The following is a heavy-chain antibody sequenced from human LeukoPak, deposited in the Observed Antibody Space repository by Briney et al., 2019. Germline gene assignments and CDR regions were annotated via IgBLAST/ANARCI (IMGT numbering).Heavy chain of an antibody. V-gene: IGHV3-30-3*01. CDR2: ISYDGSNK. CDR3: AREKQQPYYYYYGMDV. J-gene: IGHJ6*02. Sequence: GGSLRLSCAASGFTFSSYAMHWVRQAPGKGLEWVAVISYDGSNKYYADSVKGRFTISRDNSKNTLYLQMNSLRAEDTAVHYCAREKQQPYYYYYGMDVWGQGTTVTVSS. D-gene: IGHD6-13*01. CDR1: GFTFSSYA.